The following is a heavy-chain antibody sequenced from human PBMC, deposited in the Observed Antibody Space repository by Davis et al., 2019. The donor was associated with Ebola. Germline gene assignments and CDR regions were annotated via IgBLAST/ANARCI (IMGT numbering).Heavy chain of an antibody. CDR2: IIPIFGTA. J-gene: IGHJ6*02. CDR1: GGTFSSYA. D-gene: IGHD3-10*01. V-gene: IGHV1-69*13. Sequence: SVKVSCKASGGTFSSYAISWVRQAPGQGLEWMGGIIPIFGTANYAQKFQGRVTITADESTSTAYMELSSLRSEDTAVYYCASPRSGSSYNVAYYGMDVWGQGTTVTVSS. CDR3: ASPRSGSSYNVAYYGMDV.